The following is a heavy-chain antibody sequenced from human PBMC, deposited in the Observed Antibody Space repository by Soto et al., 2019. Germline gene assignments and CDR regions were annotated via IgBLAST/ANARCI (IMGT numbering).Heavy chain of an antibody. CDR3: ARGYDSSLLYFDY. V-gene: IGHV1-69*01. J-gene: IGHJ4*02. CDR1: GGTFSSYA. CDR2: IIPIFGTA. Sequence: SVKVSCKASGGTFSSYAISWVRQAPGQGLEWMGGIIPIFGTANYAQKFQGRVTITADESTSTAYMELSSLRSGDTAVYYCARGYDSSLLYFDYWDQGTLVTVSS. D-gene: IGHD3-22*01.